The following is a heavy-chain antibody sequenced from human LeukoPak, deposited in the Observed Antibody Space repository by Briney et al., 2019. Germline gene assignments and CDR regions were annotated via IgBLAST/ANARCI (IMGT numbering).Heavy chain of an antibody. CDR1: GFTFSTSW. CDR3: ARFSLYDNSGYYSWLFDF. CDR2: IQQDGSAK. V-gene: IGHV3-7*01. J-gene: IGHJ4*02. D-gene: IGHD3-22*01. Sequence: PGGSLRLSCAASGFTFSTSWVSWVRQAPGKGLEGVANIQQDGSAKYYVDSVKGRFTISRDNARNSLYLQMNSLRAEDTAVYYCARFSLYDNSGYYSWLFDFWGQGTLVTVSS.